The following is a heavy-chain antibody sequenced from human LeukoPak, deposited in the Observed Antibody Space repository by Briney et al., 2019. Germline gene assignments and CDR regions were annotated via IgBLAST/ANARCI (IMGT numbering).Heavy chain of an antibody. CDR3: VSAKLTAVVTGHFDY. J-gene: IGHJ4*02. CDR1: GGSLSSSSYY. Sequence: KTSETLSLTCSVSGGSLSSSSYYWGWVRQPPGKGLEYIARIYFTGSTYYNPSLKSRATISADTSEDQFSLRLDSVSSADTAVYYCVSAKLTAVVTGHFDYWGQGTLVAVSS. CDR2: IYFTGST. V-gene: IGHV4-39*01. D-gene: IGHD4-23*01.